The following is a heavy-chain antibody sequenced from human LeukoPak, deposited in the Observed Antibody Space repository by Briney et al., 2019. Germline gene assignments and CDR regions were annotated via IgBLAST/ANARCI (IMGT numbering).Heavy chain of an antibody. CDR3: ALDYDILTGYRR. Sequence: SETLSLTCAVYGGSFSGYYWSWIRQPPGKGLEWIGEINHSGSTNYNPSLKSRVTVSVDTSKNQFSLKLSSVTAADTAVYYCALDYDILTGYRRWGQGTLVTVSS. CDR1: GGSFSGYY. J-gene: IGHJ4*02. CDR2: INHSGST. D-gene: IGHD3-9*01. V-gene: IGHV4-34*01.